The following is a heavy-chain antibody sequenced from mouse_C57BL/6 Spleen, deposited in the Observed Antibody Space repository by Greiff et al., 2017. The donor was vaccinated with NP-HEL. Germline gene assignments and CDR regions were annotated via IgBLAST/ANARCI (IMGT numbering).Heavy chain of an antibody. CDR2: IYPGSGST. D-gene: IGHD2-3*01. CDR1: GYTFTSYW. CDR3: ARSGGYYEGWFAY. Sequence: VQLQQPGAELVKPGASVKMFCKASGYTFTSYWITWVKQRPGQGLEWIGDIYPGSGSTNYNEKFKSKATLTVDTSSSTAYMQLSSLTSEDSAVYYCARSGGYYEGWFAYWGQGTLVTVSA. V-gene: IGHV1-55*01. J-gene: IGHJ3*01.